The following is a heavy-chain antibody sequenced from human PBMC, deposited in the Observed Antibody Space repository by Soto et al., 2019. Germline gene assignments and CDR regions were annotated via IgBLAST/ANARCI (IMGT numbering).Heavy chain of an antibody. V-gene: IGHV4-39*01. CDR2: IYYSGST. Sequence: SETLSLTCTVSGGSISSSCYYWGWIRQPPGKGLEWIGSIYYSGSTYYNPSLKSRVTISVDTSKNQFSLKLSSVTAADTAVYYCARQRDSSGYTLFDYWGQATLVTVSS. CDR3: ARQRDSSGYTLFDY. J-gene: IGHJ4*02. CDR1: GGSISSSCYY. D-gene: IGHD3-22*01.